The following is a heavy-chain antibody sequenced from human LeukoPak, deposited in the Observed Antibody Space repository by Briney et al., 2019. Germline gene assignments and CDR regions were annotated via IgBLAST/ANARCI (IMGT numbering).Heavy chain of an antibody. V-gene: IGHV3-53*01. Sequence: GGSLRLSCAASGFTVSSNCMGWVRQAPGKGLEWVSVIYSGGSTYYADSVKGRFTISRDNSKNTLYLQMNSLRAEDTAVYYCARVGCDDSSGYYNFDYWGQGTLVTVSS. CDR3: ARVGCDDSSGYYNFDY. D-gene: IGHD3-22*01. CDR1: GFTVSSNC. J-gene: IGHJ4*02. CDR2: IYSGGST.